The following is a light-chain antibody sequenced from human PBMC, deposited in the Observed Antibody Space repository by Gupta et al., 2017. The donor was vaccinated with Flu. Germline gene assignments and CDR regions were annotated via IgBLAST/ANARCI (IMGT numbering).Light chain of an antibody. CDR2: ENS. V-gene: IGLV1-51*02. CDR1: SSNIGKNF. J-gene: IGLJ3*02. Sequence: QSVLTQPPSVTAAPGQKVTISCSGSSSNIGKNFVSWYQQLPGTAPKLLIFENSNRPSGIPDRFSGSKSGTSATLGITGLQTGDEADHYCATWDSSLIAGVFGGGTTLTVL. CDR3: ATWDSSLIAGV.